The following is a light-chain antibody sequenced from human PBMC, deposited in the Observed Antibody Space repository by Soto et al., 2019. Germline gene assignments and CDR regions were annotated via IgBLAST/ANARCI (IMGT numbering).Light chain of an antibody. CDR3: QQLIAYPFT. CDR2: AAS. CDR1: QGISDY. Sequence: DIPLTQSPSFLSAYVGDRVTITCRASQGISDYLVWYQQQPGTAPKLLMYAASTLLSGVPSRFSGSGSGTEYTLTISSLQPEDFATYYCQQLIAYPFTFGPGTKVNDK. J-gene: IGKJ3*01. V-gene: IGKV1-9*01.